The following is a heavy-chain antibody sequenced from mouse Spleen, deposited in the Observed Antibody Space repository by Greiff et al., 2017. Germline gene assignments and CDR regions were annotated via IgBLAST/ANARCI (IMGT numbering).Heavy chain of an antibody. J-gene: IGHJ2*01. CDR3: ARIPDY. V-gene: IGHV5-9-3*01. CDR2: ISSGGSYT. CDR1: GFTFSSYA. Sequence: EVHLVESGGGLVKPGGSLKLSCAASGFTFSSYAMSWVRQTPEKRLEWVATISSGGSYTYYPDSVKGRFTISRDNAKNTLYLQMSSLRSEDTAMYYCARIPDYWGQGTTLTVSS. D-gene: IGHD5-1-1*01.